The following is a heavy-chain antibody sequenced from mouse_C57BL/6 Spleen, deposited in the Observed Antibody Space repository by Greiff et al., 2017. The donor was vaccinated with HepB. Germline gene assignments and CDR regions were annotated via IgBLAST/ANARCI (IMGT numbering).Heavy chain of an antibody. J-gene: IGHJ1*03. V-gene: IGHV1-78*01. CDR3: ARGASNSWYFDV. CDR2: IYPRDGST. CDR1: GYTFTDHT. D-gene: IGHD2-5*01. Sequence: QVQLKQSDAELVKPGASVKISCKVSGYTFTDHTIHWMTQRPEQGLEWIGSIYPRDGSTKYNEKFKGKATLTADKSSRTAYMQLNSLTSEDSAVYFWARGASNSWYFDVWGTGTTVTVSS.